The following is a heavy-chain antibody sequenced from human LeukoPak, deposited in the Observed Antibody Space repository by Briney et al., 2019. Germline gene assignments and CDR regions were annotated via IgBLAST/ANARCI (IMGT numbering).Heavy chain of an antibody. Sequence: AGGSLRLSCSASRFTFSNFNMHWVRQAPGKGLQFVSGITSDGGSIDYADSVRGRFTISRDNSKNTLYLRMTSLRVEDTALYYCLRGLYGLGWDYWGPGTLVTVSS. J-gene: IGHJ4*02. CDR2: ITSDGGSI. V-gene: IGHV3-64D*06. CDR1: RFTFSNFN. CDR3: LRGLYGLGWDY. D-gene: IGHD3-10*01.